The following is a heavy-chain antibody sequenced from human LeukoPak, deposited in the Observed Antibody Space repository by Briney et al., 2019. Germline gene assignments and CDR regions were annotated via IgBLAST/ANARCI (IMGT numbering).Heavy chain of an antibody. CDR3: ARRYDSSLYYYYYMDV. Sequence: PSETLSLTCTVSGGSISSYYWSWIRQPPGNGLEWIGHIYYSGSTNYNPSLKSRVTISLDTSKNQFSLKLSSVTAADTAVYYCARRYDSSLYYYYYMDVWGKGTTVTVSS. CDR1: GGSISSYY. D-gene: IGHD3-22*01. CDR2: IYYSGST. J-gene: IGHJ6*03. V-gene: IGHV4-59*08.